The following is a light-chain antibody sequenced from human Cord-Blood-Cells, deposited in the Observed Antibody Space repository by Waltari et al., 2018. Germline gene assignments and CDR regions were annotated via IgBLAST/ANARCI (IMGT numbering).Light chain of an antibody. Sequence: QSALTQPPSVSGSPGQSITIPCTGTSSDVGSYNLVPWYQQHPGKAPKLMIYEGSKRPSGVSNRFSGSKSGNTASLTISGLQAEDEADYYCCSYAGSSTWVFGGGTKLTVL. CDR2: EGS. V-gene: IGLV2-23*01. CDR1: SSDVGSYNL. CDR3: CSYAGSSTWV. J-gene: IGLJ3*02.